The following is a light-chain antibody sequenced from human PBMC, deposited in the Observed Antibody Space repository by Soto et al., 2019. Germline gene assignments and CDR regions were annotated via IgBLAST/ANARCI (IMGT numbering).Light chain of an antibody. V-gene: IGKV1-5*01. CDR1: QSISHW. Sequence: DVQITQSASTLSASVGDRVTITCRASQSISHWLAWYQQKPGKAPKLLIYDASSLESGVPSRFSGSGSGTEFTLTISSLQPDDVATYYCLQYSSHSWTFGPGTKV. CDR2: DAS. CDR3: LQYSSHSWT. J-gene: IGKJ1*01.